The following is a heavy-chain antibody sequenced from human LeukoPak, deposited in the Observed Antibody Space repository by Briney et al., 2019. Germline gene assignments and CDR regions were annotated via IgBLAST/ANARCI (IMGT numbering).Heavy chain of an antibody. CDR1: GYTFTSYD. J-gene: IGHJ1*01. V-gene: IGHV1-8*01. D-gene: IGHD5-18*01. CDR2: MNSNSGNT. CDR3: ARGERGYRYGFEYFQK. Sequence: ASVKVSCKASGYTFTSYDINWVRQATGQGLEWMGWMNSNSGNTGYAQNFQARVTFTRITSMSTAYMELRSLRSEDTAVYYCARGERGYRYGFEYFQKWGQGTLVTVSS.